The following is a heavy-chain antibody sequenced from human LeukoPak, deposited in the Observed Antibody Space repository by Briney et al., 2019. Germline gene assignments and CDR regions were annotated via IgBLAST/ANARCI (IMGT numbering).Heavy chain of an antibody. J-gene: IGHJ4*02. CDR1: GGSISSYY. CDR2: IYYSGST. Sequence: SETLSLTCTVSGGSISSYYWSWIRQPPGKGLEWIGYIYYSGSTNYNPSLKRRVTISVDTSKNQFSLKLSSVTAADTAVYYCARGITVTSRFDYWGQGTLVTVSS. CDR3: ARGITVTSRFDY. D-gene: IGHD4-17*01. V-gene: IGHV4-59*01.